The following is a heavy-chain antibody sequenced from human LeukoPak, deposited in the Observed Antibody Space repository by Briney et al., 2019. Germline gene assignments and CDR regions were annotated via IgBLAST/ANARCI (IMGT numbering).Heavy chain of an antibody. V-gene: IGHV3-23*01. D-gene: IGHD6-19*01. J-gene: IGHJ4*02. CDR2: MNGGGDT. CDR3: AKRTPHRSGLYYFDY. CDR1: GVTFSSYG. Sequence: GGSLRLSCAASGVTFSSYGMSWVRQAPGKGLEWVSTMNGGGDTFYADSVKGRFTISRDNSKNTLYLQMNSLRAEDTAAYYCAKRTPHRSGLYYFDYWGRGTLVTVSS.